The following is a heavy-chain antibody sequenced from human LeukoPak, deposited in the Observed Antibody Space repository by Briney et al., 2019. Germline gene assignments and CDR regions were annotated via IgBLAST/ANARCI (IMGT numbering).Heavy chain of an antibody. CDR1: GFTFSDYY. Sequence: GGSLRLSCAASGFTFSDYYMSWIRQAPGKGLERLSYINIGGTNTHYADSVKGRFTISRDNAKKSLYLEMNNLRAEDTAVYYCATDGAGFDTWGQGVLVTVSS. CDR2: INIGGTNT. CDR3: ATDGAGFDT. J-gene: IGHJ5*02. V-gene: IGHV3-11*01.